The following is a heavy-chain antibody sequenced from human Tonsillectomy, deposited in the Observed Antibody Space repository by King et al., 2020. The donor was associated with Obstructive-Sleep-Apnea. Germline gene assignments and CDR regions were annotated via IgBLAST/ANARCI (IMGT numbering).Heavy chain of an antibody. CDR3: ARDPDYYDRSGYRGNWFDP. Sequence: VQLQESGPGLVKPSETLSLTCSVSGGSMSGYYWSWIRQPPGKGLEWIGYIYSSGTTKYHPSLKSRVTISADTSKNQFSLILRSVTAADTAMYYCARDPDYYDRSGYRGNWFDPWGQGTLVTVSS. D-gene: IGHD3-22*01. CDR1: GGSMSGYY. J-gene: IGHJ5*02. CDR2: IYSSGTT. V-gene: IGHV4-59*01.